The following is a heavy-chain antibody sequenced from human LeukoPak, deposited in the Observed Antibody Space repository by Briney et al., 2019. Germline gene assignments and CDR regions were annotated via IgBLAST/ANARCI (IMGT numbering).Heavy chain of an antibody. CDR1: GYTFTGHY. CDR3: ARGVLGGGYYTGNGLDV. V-gene: IGHV1-2*02. CDR2: INPNSGDT. D-gene: IGHD3-3*01. Sequence: ASVKVSCKASGYTFTGHYIHWVRQAPGQGLEWMGWINPNSGDTHYPQKFQGRVTMTRDTSISTAYMELSSLRSDDTAVYYCARGVLGGGYYTGNGLDVWGQGTPVTVSS. J-gene: IGHJ6*02.